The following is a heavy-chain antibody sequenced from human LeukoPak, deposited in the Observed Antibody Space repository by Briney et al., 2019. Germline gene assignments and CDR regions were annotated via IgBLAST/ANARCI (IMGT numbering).Heavy chain of an antibody. D-gene: IGHD6-13*01. CDR2: ISSSSSYI. Sequence: GGSLRLSCAASGFTFSSYSMNWVRQAPGKGLEWVSSISSSSSYIYYADSVKGRFTISRDNAKNSLYLQMNSLRAEDTAVYYCARVAAAAFVFDYWGQGTLVTVSS. CDR1: GFTFSSYS. J-gene: IGHJ4*02. CDR3: ARVAAAAFVFDY. V-gene: IGHV3-21*01.